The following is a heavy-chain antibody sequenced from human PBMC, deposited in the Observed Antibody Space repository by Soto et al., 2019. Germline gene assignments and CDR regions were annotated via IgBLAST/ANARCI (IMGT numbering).Heavy chain of an antibody. V-gene: IGHV1-69*01. CDR1: GGTFDNFI. J-gene: IGHJ6*02. Sequence: QVQLVQSGAEVKEPGSSVRVSCKASGGTFDNFIMNWVRQTPGQGLEWMGGIVPMLGTPTYAEKFTGRVTISATGSTSRIYMCVSSLGSEDAALYECASDLSYCSFLRHFSGMDFWGQWITVSISS. CDR2: IVPMLGTP. D-gene: IGHD2-15*01. CDR3: ASDLSYCSFLRHFSGMDF.